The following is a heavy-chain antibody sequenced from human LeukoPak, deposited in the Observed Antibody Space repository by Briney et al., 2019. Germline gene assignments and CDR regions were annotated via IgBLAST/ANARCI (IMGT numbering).Heavy chain of an antibody. CDR2: ITTNGDST. D-gene: IGHD6-13*01. CDR1: GFILITYA. J-gene: IGHJ4*02. V-gene: IGHV3-64D*06. Sequence: TGGSLRLSRSASGFILITYAIDWVRQAPGKGLEYVSGITTNGDSTFYADSVKGRFTISRDNSKNTLYLQMSSLRPEDTAVYYCLRGISSWLVDNFDYWGQGTLVTVSS. CDR3: LRGISSWLVDNFDY.